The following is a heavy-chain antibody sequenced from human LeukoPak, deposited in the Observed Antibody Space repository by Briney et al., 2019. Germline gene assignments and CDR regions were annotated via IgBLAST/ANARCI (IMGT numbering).Heavy chain of an antibody. CDR3: ASGLTYYDFWSGFT. CDR1: GFTFSSYG. Sequence: GGSLRLSCAASGFTFSSYGMHWVRQAPGKGLEWVAFIRYDGSNKYYADSVKGRFTISRDNSKNTLYLQMNSLRAEDTAVYYCASGLTYYDFWSGFTWGQGTLVTVSS. J-gene: IGHJ5*02. D-gene: IGHD3-3*01. V-gene: IGHV3-30*02. CDR2: IRYDGSNK.